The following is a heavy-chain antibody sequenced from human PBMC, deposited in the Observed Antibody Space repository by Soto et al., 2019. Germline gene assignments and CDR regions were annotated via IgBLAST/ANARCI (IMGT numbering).Heavy chain of an antibody. CDR3: APSGLLAH. J-gene: IGHJ4*02. D-gene: IGHD2-15*01. CDR2: ISSSGGSP. V-gene: IGHV3-23*01. Sequence: GGSLRLSCAASGFTFSSYAMSWVRQAPGRGLEWVSAISSSGGSPYCADSVKGRFTISRDNSKNTLYLQMNSLRADDTAVYYCAPSGLLAHWGQGTLVTVSS. CDR1: GFTFSSYA.